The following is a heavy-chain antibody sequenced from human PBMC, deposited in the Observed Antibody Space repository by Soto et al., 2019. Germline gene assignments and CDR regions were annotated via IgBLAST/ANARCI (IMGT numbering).Heavy chain of an antibody. Sequence: SETLSITCTVSGGSISSSSYYWGWFRQPPGKGLEWIGSIYYSGSTYYNPSLKSRVTISVDTSKNQFSLKLSSVTAADTAVYYCASQQLVHYYDGMDVWGQATTVP. V-gene: IGHV4-39*01. CDR3: ASQQLVHYYDGMDV. D-gene: IGHD6-13*01. CDR1: GGSISSSSYY. J-gene: IGHJ6*02. CDR2: IYYSGST.